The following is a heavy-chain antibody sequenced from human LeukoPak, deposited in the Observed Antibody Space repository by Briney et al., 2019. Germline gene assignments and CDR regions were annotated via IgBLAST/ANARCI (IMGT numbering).Heavy chain of an antibody. CDR1: GGSISSYY. D-gene: IGHD3-9*01. Sequence: SETQSLTCTVSGGSISSYYWSWIRQPAGKGLEWIGRIYTSGSTSYNPSLKSRVTISADTSKNQFSLKLSSVTAADTAVYYCARAEGGGYDILTGYSMLDAFGIWGQGTMVTVSS. CDR3: ARAEGGGYDILTGYSMLDAFGI. J-gene: IGHJ3*02. V-gene: IGHV4-4*07. CDR2: IYTSGST.